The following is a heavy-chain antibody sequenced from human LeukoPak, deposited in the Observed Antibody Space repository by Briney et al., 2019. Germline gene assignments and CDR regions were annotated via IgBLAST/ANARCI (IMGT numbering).Heavy chain of an antibody. V-gene: IGHV4-61*02. CDR3: ARAPTGGYYYYYYMDV. CDR2: IYTSGST. J-gene: IGHJ6*03. Sequence: SETLSLTCTVSGGSISSGSYYWSWIRQPAGKGPEWIGRIYTSGSTNYNPSLKSRVTISVDTSKNQFSLKLSSVTAADTAVYYCARAPTGGYYYYYYMDVWGKGTTVTVSS. D-gene: IGHD1-14*01. CDR1: GGSISSGSYY.